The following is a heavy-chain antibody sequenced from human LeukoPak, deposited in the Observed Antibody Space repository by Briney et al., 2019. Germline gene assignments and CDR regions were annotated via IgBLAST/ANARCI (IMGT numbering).Heavy chain of an antibody. D-gene: IGHD1-26*01. Sequence: PGGSLRLSCAASGFTFSNYWMSWVRQAPGKGLEWVANINQDGSEEYYVDSVKGRFTISRDNAKNSLYLQMNSLRAEDTAVYYCARDGRYISDYWGQGTLVIVSP. J-gene: IGHJ4*02. CDR2: INQDGSEE. CDR3: ARDGRYISDY. V-gene: IGHV3-7*05. CDR1: GFTFSNYW.